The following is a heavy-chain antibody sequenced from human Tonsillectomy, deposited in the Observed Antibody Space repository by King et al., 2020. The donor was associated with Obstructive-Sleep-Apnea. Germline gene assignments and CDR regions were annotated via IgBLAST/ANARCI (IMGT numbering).Heavy chain of an antibody. V-gene: IGHV1-46*03. J-gene: IGHJ4*02. CDR2: INPSGGST. CDR1: GYTFTSYY. D-gene: IGHD5-18*01. CDR3: ARDMERVQRGLLHRAFDY. Sequence: VQLVESGAEVKKPGASVKVSCKASGYTFTSYYMHWVRQAPGQGLEWMGIINPSGGSTSYAQKFQGRVTMTRDTSTSTVYMELSSLRSEDTAVYYCARDMERVQRGLLHRAFDYWGQGTLVTVSS.